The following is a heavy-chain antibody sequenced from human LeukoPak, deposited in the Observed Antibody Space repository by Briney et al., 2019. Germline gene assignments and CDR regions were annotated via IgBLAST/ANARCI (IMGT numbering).Heavy chain of an antibody. J-gene: IGHJ4*02. Sequence: GGSLRLSCAASGFTFSSYSMNWVRQAPGKGLEWVSTITTSDGNTYYADSVKGRFTVSRDNSKNTLFLQMDSLRAEDTAVYYCAKDGGLWVSAHWGDSWGRGTLVTVSS. CDR1: GFTFSSYS. CDR2: ITTSDGNT. V-gene: IGHV3-23*01. CDR3: AKDGGLWVSAHWGDS. D-gene: IGHD7-27*01.